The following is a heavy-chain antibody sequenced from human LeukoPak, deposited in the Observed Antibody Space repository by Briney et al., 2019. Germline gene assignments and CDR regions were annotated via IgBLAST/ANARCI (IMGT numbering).Heavy chain of an antibody. Sequence: GGSLRLSCAASGVTFSSDWMSWVRQAPGKGLEWVANIKEDGSEKYYVDSVKGRFTISRDNAKNSLYLQMNSLRAEDTAVYYCARQTGTTVYYFDYWGQGTLVTVSS. CDR2: IKEDGSEK. V-gene: IGHV3-7*01. CDR3: ARQTGTTVYYFDY. D-gene: IGHD1-7*01. CDR1: GVTFSSDW. J-gene: IGHJ4*02.